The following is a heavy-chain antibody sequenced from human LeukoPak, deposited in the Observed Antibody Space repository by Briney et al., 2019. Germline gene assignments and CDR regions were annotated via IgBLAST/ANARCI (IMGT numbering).Heavy chain of an antibody. Sequence: ASVKVSCKASGYSFTRYYMSWVRQAPGQGLEWMGIINPNSGGTNYAQKFQGRVTMTRDTSISTAYMELSRLRSDDTAVYYCASTHYYYYMDVWGKGTTVTVSS. J-gene: IGHJ6*03. CDR3: ASTHYYYYMDV. CDR2: INPNSGGT. CDR1: GYSFTRYY. V-gene: IGHV1-2*02.